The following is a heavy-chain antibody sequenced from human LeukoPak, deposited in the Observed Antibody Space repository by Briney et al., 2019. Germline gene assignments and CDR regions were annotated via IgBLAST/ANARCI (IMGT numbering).Heavy chain of an antibody. V-gene: IGHV5-51*01. CDR1: GYSFTSYW. J-gene: IGHJ6*03. Sequence: GESLKISCKGSGYSFTSYWIGWVRQMPGKGLEWMGIIYPGDSDTRYSPSFQGQVTISADKSISTAYLQWSSLKASDTAMYYCARLFRDGYNSFSAYYYYYMDVWGKGTTVTVPS. CDR3: ARLFRDGYNSFSAYYYYYMDV. CDR2: IYPGDSDT. D-gene: IGHD5-24*01.